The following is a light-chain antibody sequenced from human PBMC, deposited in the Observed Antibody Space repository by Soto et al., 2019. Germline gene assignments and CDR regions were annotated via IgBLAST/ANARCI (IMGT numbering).Light chain of an antibody. CDR1: QAMNTY. V-gene: IGKV1-9*01. CDR3: QQLHSYPIT. CDR2: GAS. Sequence: IQLTQSPSFLSASVGDRVTISCRASQAMNTYIAWYQQRPGAAPKLLVYGASTLYTGVPSRFRGSESGAVFTLTISRLQPEDVATYYCQQLHSYPITFGQGTRLEIK. J-gene: IGKJ5*01.